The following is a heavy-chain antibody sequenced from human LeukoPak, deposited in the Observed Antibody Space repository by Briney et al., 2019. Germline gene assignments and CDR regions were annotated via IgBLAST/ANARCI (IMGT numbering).Heavy chain of an antibody. Sequence: GGSLRLSCEASGFTFSSYRMHWVRQAPGKGLEWVSGIGGSGSHTYYADSVKGRFTISRDNSKNTMYLHMNSLRAEDTALYFCARDERSIQFNFWGQGTLVTVSS. J-gene: IGHJ4*02. D-gene: IGHD5-24*01. CDR3: ARDERSIQFNF. V-gene: IGHV3-23*01. CDR1: GFTFSSYR. CDR2: IGGSGSHT.